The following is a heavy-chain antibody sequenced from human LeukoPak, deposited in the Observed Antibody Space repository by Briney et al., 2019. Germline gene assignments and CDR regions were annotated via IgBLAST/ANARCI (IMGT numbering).Heavy chain of an antibody. V-gene: IGHV4-4*07. CDR3: ARETGSYSRIEY. D-gene: IGHD1-26*01. CDR2: VHSSGST. Sequence: PSETLSLTCTVSGDSIRSYYWSWIRQPAGKGLEWIGRVHSSGSTTFNPSLRSRVTMSVDTSKNQFSLKLTSVSAADTAVYYCARETGSYSRIEYWGQGTVVPVSS. CDR1: GDSIRSYY. J-gene: IGHJ4*02.